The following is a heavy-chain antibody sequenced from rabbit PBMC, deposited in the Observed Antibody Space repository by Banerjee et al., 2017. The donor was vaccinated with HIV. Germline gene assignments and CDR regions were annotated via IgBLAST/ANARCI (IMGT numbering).Heavy chain of an antibody. J-gene: IGHJ4*01. CDR3: ARDLGGSSDL. CDR2: IYAGSIGST. V-gene: IGHV1S45*01. Sequence: QEQLEESGGDLVKPGASLTLTCTASGFSFSTSYWICWVRQAPGKGLEWIACIYAGSIGSTYYASWAKGRFTISKTSSTTVTLQMTSLTAADTTTYFCARDLGGSSDLWGQGTLVTVS. D-gene: IGHD8-1*01. CDR1: GFSFSTSYW.